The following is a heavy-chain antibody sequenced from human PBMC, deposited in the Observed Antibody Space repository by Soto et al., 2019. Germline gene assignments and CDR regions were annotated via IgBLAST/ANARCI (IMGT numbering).Heavy chain of an antibody. Sequence: QVQLVESGGGVVQPGRSLRLSCAVSGFTVSTYGMHWVRQAPGKGLEWVAVISRDGGTKYYADSGKVRFTISRDNSRNTLFLEMNSLRGDDVAVYYCTGEVASGYWGQGTLVTVSS. D-gene: IGHD2-8*02. CDR1: GFTVSTYG. V-gene: IGHV3-30*03. CDR2: ISRDGGTK. CDR3: TGEVASGY. J-gene: IGHJ4*02.